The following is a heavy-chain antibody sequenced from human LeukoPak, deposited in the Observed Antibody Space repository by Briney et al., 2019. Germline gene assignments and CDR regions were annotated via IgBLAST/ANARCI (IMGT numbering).Heavy chain of an antibody. CDR1: RFIFSSYA. CDR3: RRGVQYYDSNLKY. V-gene: IGHV3-30-3*01. Sequence: PGGSLRLSCAASRFIFSSYAMHWLRQAPGKGLEWVAVISYDGSNKYYADSVKGRFTISRDNSKNTLYLQMNSLRAEDTAVYYCRRGVQYYDSNLKYWGQGTLVTVSS. J-gene: IGHJ4*02. CDR2: ISYDGSNK. D-gene: IGHD3-22*01.